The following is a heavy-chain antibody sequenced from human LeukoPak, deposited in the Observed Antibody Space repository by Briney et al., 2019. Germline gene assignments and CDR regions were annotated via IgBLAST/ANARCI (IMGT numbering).Heavy chain of an antibody. CDR3: ARDRAVAGTFDP. D-gene: IGHD6-19*01. V-gene: IGHV4-59*01. CDR1: GGSISSYY. J-gene: IGHJ5*02. Sequence: KPSETLSLTCTVSGGSISSYYWSWIRQPPGKGLEWIGYIYYSGSTNYNPSLKSRVTISVDTSKNQFSLKLSSVTAADTAVYYCARDRAVAGTFDPWGQGTLVTVFS. CDR2: IYYSGST.